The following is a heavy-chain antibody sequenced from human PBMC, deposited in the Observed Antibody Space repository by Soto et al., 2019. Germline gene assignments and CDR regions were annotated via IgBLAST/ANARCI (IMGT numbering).Heavy chain of an antibody. Sequence: EVQLVESGGGVLRPGGSLRLSCAASGFTFDDYGMSWARQAPGKGVEWVSGVNWNGGSTGYADSVKGRFTISRDTAKNSWYLQMNSLRAEDTAFYYCVRGASLNFDYWGQGTLVTVSS. V-gene: IGHV3-20*04. J-gene: IGHJ4*02. CDR3: VRGASLNFDY. D-gene: IGHD1-26*01. CDR2: VNWNGGST. CDR1: GFTFDDYG.